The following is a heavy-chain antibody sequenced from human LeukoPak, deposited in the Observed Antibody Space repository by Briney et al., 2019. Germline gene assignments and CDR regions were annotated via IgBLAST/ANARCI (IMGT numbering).Heavy chain of an antibody. J-gene: IGHJ6*02. CDR1: GFTFSSYA. V-gene: IGHV3-30*04. CDR2: ISYDGSNK. CDR3: ARDQSHYYYYGIDV. Sequence: GGSLRLSCAASGFTFSSYAMHWVRQAPGKGLEWVAVISYDGSNKYYADSVKGRFTISRDNSKNTLYLQMNSVRAEDTAVYYCARDQSHYYYYGIDVWGQGTTVTVSS.